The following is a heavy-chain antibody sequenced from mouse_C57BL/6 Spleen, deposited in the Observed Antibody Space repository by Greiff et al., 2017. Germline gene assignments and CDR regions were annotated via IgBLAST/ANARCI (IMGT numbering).Heavy chain of an antibody. J-gene: IGHJ4*01. CDR2: IYPGNGDT. CDR3: ARNLYGSSYYAMDY. D-gene: IGHD1-1*01. CDR1: GYTFTSYN. Sequence: QVQLQQSGAELVRPGASVKMSCKASGYTFTSYNMHWVKQTPRQGLEWIGAIYPGNGDTSYNQKFKGKATLTVDKSSSPAYMQRSSLTSEDSAVYFCARNLYGSSYYAMDYWGQGTSVTVSS. V-gene: IGHV1-12*01.